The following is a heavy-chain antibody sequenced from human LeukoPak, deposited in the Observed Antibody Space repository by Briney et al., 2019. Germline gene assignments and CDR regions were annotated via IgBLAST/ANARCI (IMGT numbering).Heavy chain of an antibody. CDR2: ISSGSSTM. D-gene: IGHD1-26*01. J-gene: IGHJ4*02. CDR3: ARVTVGATADYFDY. CDR1: GFTFSTYS. Sequence: PGGSLRLSCAASGFTFSTYSMNWVRQAPGKGLEWLSYISSGSSTMYYADSVKGRFTISRDNARNSLYLQMNGLRAEDTAVYYCARVTVGATADYFDYWGQGTLVTVSS. V-gene: IGHV3-48*01.